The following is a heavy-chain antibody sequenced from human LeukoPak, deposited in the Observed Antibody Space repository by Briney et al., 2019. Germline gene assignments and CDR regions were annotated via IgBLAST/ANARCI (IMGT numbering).Heavy chain of an antibody. Sequence: GASVKVFCKASGGSFTFTSHAISWVRQAPGQGLEWMGGLIPIYGSANYAQKFQGRLTITSDESTRTVYMELSSLRPEDSAVHYCAGFFYDNSGDAFDIWGQGTMVTVSS. CDR1: GGSFTFTSHA. CDR3: AGFFYDNSGDAFDI. D-gene: IGHD3-22*01. CDR2: LIPIYGSA. J-gene: IGHJ3*02. V-gene: IGHV1-69*13.